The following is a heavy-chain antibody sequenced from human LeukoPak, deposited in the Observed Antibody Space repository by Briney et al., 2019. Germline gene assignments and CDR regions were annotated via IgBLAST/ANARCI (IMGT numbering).Heavy chain of an antibody. J-gene: IGHJ4*02. D-gene: IGHD3-3*01. CDR2: ISGSGGST. Sequence: PGGSLRLSCAASGFTFSSYAMSWVRRAPGKGLEWVSAISGSGGSTYYADSVKGRFTISRDNSKNTLYLQMNSLRAEDTAVYYCAKATYYDFWSGPDYWGQGTLVTVSS. CDR3: AKATYYDFWSGPDY. V-gene: IGHV3-23*01. CDR1: GFTFSSYA.